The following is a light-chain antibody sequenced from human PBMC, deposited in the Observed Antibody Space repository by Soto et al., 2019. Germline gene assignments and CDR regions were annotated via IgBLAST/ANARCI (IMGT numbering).Light chain of an antibody. CDR3: QQYYSYPRT. J-gene: IGKJ1*01. CDR1: QGISSY. V-gene: IGKV1-8*01. Sequence: AIRMTRSPSSFSASTGDRVTITCRASQGISSYLAWYQQKPGKAPKLLIYAASTLQSGVPSRFSGSVSGTDFTLTISCLQSDDFATYYCQQYYSYPRTFGQGTKVDIK. CDR2: AAS.